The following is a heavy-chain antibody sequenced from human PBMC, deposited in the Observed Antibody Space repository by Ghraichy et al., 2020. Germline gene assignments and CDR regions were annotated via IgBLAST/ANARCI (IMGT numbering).Heavy chain of an antibody. CDR1: GGSFSGYY. CDR2: INHSGST. D-gene: IGHD3-10*01. Sequence: SLSLTCAVYGGSFSGYYWSWIRQPPGKGLEWIGEINHSGSTNYNPSLKSRVTISVDTSKNQFSLKLSSVTAADTAVYYCARTEGTYYGSAFDYWGQGTLVTVSS. J-gene: IGHJ4*02. V-gene: IGHV4-34*01. CDR3: ARTEGTYYGSAFDY.